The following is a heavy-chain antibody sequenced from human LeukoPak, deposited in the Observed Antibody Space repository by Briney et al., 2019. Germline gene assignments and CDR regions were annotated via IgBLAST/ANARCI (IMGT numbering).Heavy chain of an antibody. CDR1: GFTFSSYG. J-gene: IGHJ4*02. CDR3: AKSSNYYYYDSSGLDY. Sequence: PGGSLRLSCAASGFTFSSYGMHWVRQAPGKGLEWVAVISYDGSNKYYADSVKGRFTISRDNSKNTLYLQMNSLRAEDTAVYYSAKSSNYYYYDSSGLDYWGQGTLVTVSS. V-gene: IGHV3-30*18. D-gene: IGHD3-22*01. CDR2: ISYDGSNK.